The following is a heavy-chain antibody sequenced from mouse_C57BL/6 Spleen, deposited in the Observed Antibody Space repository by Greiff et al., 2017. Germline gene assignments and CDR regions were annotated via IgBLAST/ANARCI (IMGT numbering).Heavy chain of an antibody. J-gene: IGHJ1*03. Sequence: VQLQQSGPELVKPGASVKISCKASGYAFSSSWMNWVKQRPGKGLEWIGRISPGDGDTNYNGKFKGKATLTADKSSSTAYMQLSSLTSEDSAVYFCARQLGLGYFDVWGTGTTVTVSS. V-gene: IGHV1-82*01. D-gene: IGHD4-1*01. CDR2: ISPGDGDT. CDR1: GYAFSSSW. CDR3: ARQLGLGYFDV.